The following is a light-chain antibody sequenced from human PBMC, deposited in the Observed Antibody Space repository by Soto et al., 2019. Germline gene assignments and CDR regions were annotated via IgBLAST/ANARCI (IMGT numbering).Light chain of an antibody. CDR1: SSNIGYNS. V-gene: IGLV1-51*01. CDR2: DNN. Sequence: QSVLTQPPSVSAAPGQKVAISCSGSSSNIGYNSVSWYQQTPGTAPKVVIYDNNKRPSEITDRFSGSKSGTSATLDITGLQTGDEADYYCGTWESDSYVFGYGTKLTVL. CDR3: GTWESDSYV. J-gene: IGLJ1*01.